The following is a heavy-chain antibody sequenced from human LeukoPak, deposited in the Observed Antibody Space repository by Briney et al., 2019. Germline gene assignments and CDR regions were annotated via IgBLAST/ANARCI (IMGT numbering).Heavy chain of an antibody. CDR2: ISYDGSNK. CDR3: TSPMVRGGAFDI. J-gene: IGHJ3*02. Sequence: GGSLRLSCAASGFTFSSYAMHWVRQAPGKGLEWVAVISYDGSNKYYADSVKGRFTISRDNAKNSLYLQMNSLRAEDTAVYYCTSPMVRGGAFDIWGQGTMVTVSS. V-gene: IGHV3-30-3*01. CDR1: GFTFSSYA. D-gene: IGHD3-10*01.